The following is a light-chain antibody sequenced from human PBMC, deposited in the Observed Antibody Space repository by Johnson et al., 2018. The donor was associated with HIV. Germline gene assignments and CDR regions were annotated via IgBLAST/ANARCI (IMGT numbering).Light chain of an antibody. Sequence: QSVLTQPPSASGTPGQRVTFSCSGSSSSIGSNTVSWYRQLPGTAPKLLMYSNNQRPSGVPYRFSGSKSGTSASLAISGLQSEDEADYYCGTWESSLSANVFGTGTKVTVV. V-gene: IGLV1-44*01. CDR3: GTWESSLSANV. CDR2: SNN. CDR1: SSSIGSNT. J-gene: IGLJ1*01.